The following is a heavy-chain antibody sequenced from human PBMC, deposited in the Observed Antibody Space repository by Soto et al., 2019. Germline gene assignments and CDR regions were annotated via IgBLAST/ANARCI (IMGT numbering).Heavy chain of an antibody. V-gene: IGHV4-31*03. CDR1: CGSSSSGGYY. J-gene: IGHJ5*02. D-gene: IGHD2-2*01. CDR3: ARDRGYCSSTSCSPVWFDP. CDR2: IYYSGST. Sequence: SETLSLTCTVSCGSSSSGGYYWSWIRQHPGKGLEWIGYIYYSGSTYYNPSLKSRVTISVDTSKNQFSLKLSSVTAADTAVYYCARDRGYCSSTSCSPVWFDPWGQGTLVTVSS.